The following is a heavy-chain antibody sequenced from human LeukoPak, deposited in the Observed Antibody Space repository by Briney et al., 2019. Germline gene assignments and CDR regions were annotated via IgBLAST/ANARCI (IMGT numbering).Heavy chain of an antibody. Sequence: HTGGSLRLSCAASGFTFSNYAMSWVRQAPGKGLEWVSTISDRGGSTYYADSVKGRFTISRDSSKNTLYLQMNSLRAEDTAIHYCAKVPYSDYGSGRPPFMDVWGQGTTVAVSS. CDR1: GFTFSNYA. V-gene: IGHV3-23*01. CDR2: ISDRGGST. CDR3: AKVPYSDYGSGRPPFMDV. D-gene: IGHD3-10*01. J-gene: IGHJ6*02.